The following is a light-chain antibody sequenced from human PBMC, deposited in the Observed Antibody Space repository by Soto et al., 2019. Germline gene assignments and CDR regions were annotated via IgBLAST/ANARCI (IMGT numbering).Light chain of an antibody. Sequence: EVVLTQSPGTLSLSPGERATLSCRASESFSISYLAGYQQKPGQAPRLLIYGASSRATGIPDRFSGSGSGTDFTLTISRLEPEDFAVYYCQQYGSSTTWTFGQGTKVDIK. V-gene: IGKV3-20*01. CDR1: ESFSISY. CDR3: QQYGSSTTWT. J-gene: IGKJ1*01. CDR2: GAS.